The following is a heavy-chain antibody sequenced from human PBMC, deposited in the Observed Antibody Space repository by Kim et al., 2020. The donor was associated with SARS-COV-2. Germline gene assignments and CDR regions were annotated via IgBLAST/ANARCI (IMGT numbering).Heavy chain of an antibody. V-gene: IGHV3-11*01. CDR3: ARDSYPGIEGSSCSKPYYYYGVDV. Sequence: GGSLRLSCAASGFTFSDYYMSWIRQAPGKGLEWVSYISSSGSTIYYADSVKGRFTISRDNAKNSLYLQMNSLRAEDTAVYYCARDSYPGIEGSSCSKPYYYYGVDVWGQGTTVPVSS. CDR1: GFTFSDYY. J-gene: IGHJ6*02. D-gene: IGHD6-13*01. CDR2: ISSSGSTI.